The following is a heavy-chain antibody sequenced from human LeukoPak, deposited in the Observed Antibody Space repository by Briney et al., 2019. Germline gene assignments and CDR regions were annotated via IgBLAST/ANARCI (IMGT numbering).Heavy chain of an antibody. Sequence: SVKVSCKASGGTVSSYGISWVRQAPGQGLEWMGGIIPIFGTANYAQKFQGRVTITADESTSTAYMELSSLRSEDTAVYYCARARVGALSYWGQGTLVTVSS. J-gene: IGHJ4*02. CDR3: ARARVGALSY. CDR1: GGTVSSYG. D-gene: IGHD1-26*01. V-gene: IGHV1-69*13. CDR2: IIPIFGTA.